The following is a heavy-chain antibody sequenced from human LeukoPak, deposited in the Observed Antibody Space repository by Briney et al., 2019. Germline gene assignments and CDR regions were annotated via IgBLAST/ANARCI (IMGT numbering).Heavy chain of an antibody. D-gene: IGHD6-19*01. Sequence: GGSLRLSCAASGFTFIDYDMHWVRQVIGKGLEWVSAIGIRGDTHYSGSVKGRFTISRENAESSLYLQMNSLRAEDTAVYYCARGGIQVVGNGEFDYLGQGTLVTVSS. J-gene: IGHJ4*02. V-gene: IGHV3-13*01. CDR3: ARGGIQVVGNGEFDY. CDR1: GFTFIDYD. CDR2: IGIRGDT.